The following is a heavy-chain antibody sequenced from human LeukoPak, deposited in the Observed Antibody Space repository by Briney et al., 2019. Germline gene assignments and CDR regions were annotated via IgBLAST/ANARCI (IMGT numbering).Heavy chain of an antibody. V-gene: IGHV3-30*04. CDR3: ARARYYYDSSVDY. D-gene: IGHD3-22*01. CDR2: ISYDGSNK. CDR1: GFTFSSYA. J-gene: IGHJ4*02. Sequence: GGSLRLSCAASGFTFSSYAMHWVRQAPGKGLEWVAVISYDGSNKYYADSVKGRFTISRDKSKNTLYLQMNSLRAEDTAVYYCARARYYYDSSVDYWGQGTLVTVSS.